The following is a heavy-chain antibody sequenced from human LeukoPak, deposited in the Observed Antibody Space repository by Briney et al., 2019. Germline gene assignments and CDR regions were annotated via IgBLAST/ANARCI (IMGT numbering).Heavy chain of an antibody. CDR2: ISGSGGST. CDR3: AKQDYYDSSGYYLDY. CDR1: GGTFSSYA. D-gene: IGHD3-22*01. Sequence: SCKASGGTFSSYAMSWVRQAPRKGLEWVSAISGSGGSTYYADSVKGRFTISRDNSKNTLYLQMNSLRAEDTAVYYCAKQDYYDSSGYYLDYWGQGTLVTVSS. J-gene: IGHJ4*02. V-gene: IGHV3-23*01.